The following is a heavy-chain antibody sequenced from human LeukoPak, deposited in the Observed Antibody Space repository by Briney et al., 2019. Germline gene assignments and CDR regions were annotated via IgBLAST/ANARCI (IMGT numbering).Heavy chain of an antibody. CDR3: ARVWSRDDSSGYYPDY. V-gene: IGHV4-59*01. J-gene: IGHJ4*02. CDR2: IYYSGST. Sequence: SETLSLTCIVSAGFLSSDYWGWVRQPPGRGRGWIGYIYYSGSTNYIPSLKSRVTISVDTSKNQSSLKLSSVTAADTAVYYCARVWSRDDSSGYYPDYWGQGTLVTVSS. D-gene: IGHD3-22*01. CDR1: AGFLSSDY.